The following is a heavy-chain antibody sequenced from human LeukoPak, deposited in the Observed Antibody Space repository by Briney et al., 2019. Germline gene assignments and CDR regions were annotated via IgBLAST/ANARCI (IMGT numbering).Heavy chain of an antibody. CDR2: IWYDGSNK. CDR1: GFTFSSYG. V-gene: IGHV3-33*01. J-gene: IGHJ3*02. Sequence: GGSLRLSCAASGFTFSSYGMRWVRQAPGKGLEWVAVIWYDGSNKYYADSVKGRFTISRDNSKNTLYLQMNSLRAEDTAVYYCARDPDLGYCSGGSCYSNAFDIWGQGTMVTVSS. CDR3: ARDPDLGYCSGGSCYSNAFDI. D-gene: IGHD2-15*01.